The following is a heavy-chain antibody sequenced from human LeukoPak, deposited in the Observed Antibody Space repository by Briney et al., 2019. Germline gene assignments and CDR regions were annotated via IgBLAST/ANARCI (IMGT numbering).Heavy chain of an antibody. J-gene: IGHJ4*02. CDR3: ARDWEQWLVDY. Sequence: GGSLRLSCAASGFTFSSYGMHWVRQAPGKGLEWVAVISYDGSNKYYADSVKGRFTISRDNSKNTLYLQMNSLRAEDTAVYYCARDWEQWLVDYWGQGTLVTVSS. V-gene: IGHV3-30*03. D-gene: IGHD6-19*01. CDR2: ISYDGSNK. CDR1: GFTFSSYG.